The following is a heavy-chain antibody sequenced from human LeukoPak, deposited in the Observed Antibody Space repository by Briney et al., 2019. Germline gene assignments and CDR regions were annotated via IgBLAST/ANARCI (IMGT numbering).Heavy chain of an antibody. J-gene: IGHJ4*02. CDR1: GGTFNNYA. D-gene: IGHD6-6*01. Sequence: ASVKVSCKASGGTFNNYAMSWVRQAPAQGLEWMGWINPNSGGTNYAQKFHGRVTMTRDTSISTAYMELSRLRSDDTAVYYCARAGQLADYWGQGTLVTVSS. CDR2: INPNSGGT. CDR3: ARAGQLADY. V-gene: IGHV1-2*02.